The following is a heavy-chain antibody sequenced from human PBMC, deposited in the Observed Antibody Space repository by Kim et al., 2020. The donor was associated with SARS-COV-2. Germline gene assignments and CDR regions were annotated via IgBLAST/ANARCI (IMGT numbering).Heavy chain of an antibody. D-gene: IGHD2-2*01. J-gene: IGHJ4*02. CDR2: INGANDNT. Sequence: ASVKVSCKASGYTLIRYAMHWVRQAPGQGLESMGWINGANDNTHFSENFQGRVTITRDTSARTIYMELSSLTSEDTAVYYCAAWGGSSLDYWGQGTLFTV. CDR1: GYTLIRYA. V-gene: IGHV1-3*01. CDR3: AAWGGSSLDY.